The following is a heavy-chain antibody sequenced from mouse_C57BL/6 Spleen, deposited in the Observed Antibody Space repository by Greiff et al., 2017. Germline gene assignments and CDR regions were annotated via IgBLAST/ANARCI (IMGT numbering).Heavy chain of an antibody. J-gene: IGHJ2*01. CDR2: ISSGSSTI. CDR1: GFTFSDYG. V-gene: IGHV5-17*01. D-gene: IGHD1-1*01. CDR3: ERGYYGSYLDY. Sequence: EVKLMESGGGLVKPGGSLKLSCAASGFTFSDYGMHWVRQAPEKGLEWVAYISSGSSTIYYADTVKGRFTISRDNAKNTLLLQMTSLRSEDTAMYYCERGYYGSYLDYWGQGTTLTVSS.